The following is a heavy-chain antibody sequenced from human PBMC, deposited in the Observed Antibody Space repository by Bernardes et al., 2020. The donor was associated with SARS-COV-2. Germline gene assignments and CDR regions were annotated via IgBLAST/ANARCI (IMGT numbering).Heavy chain of an antibody. CDR3: ARDSGSGYYSNYYLDF. CDR2: IKQEGRAN. D-gene: IGHD3-22*01. J-gene: IGHJ4*02. CDR1: GVSLSSHR. Sequence: GGSLRDSCAASGVSLSSHRMTWVCQAPGKGRERVANIKQEGRANYYVDSVKGRFTISRDNAKNTLYLQMKSLGAEDTTVYYCARDSGSGYYSNYYLDFWGPGALVTVSS. V-gene: IGHV3-7*01.